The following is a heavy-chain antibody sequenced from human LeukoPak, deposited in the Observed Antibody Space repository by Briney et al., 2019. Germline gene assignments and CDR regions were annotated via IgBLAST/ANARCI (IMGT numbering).Heavy chain of an antibody. V-gene: IGHV4-39*07. CDR3: ARVAGDLTYYYYYMDV. J-gene: IGHJ6*03. D-gene: IGHD4-17*01. CDR2: IYYSGST. CDR1: GGSISSSSYY. Sequence: PSETLSLTCTVSGGSISSSSYYWGWIRQPPGKGLEWIGSIYYSGSTYYNPSLKSRVTISVDTSKNQFSLKLSSVTAADTAVYYCARVAGDLTYYYYYMDVWGKGTTVTISS.